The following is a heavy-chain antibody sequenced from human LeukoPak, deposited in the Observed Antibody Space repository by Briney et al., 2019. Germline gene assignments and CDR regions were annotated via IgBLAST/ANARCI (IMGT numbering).Heavy chain of an antibody. CDR1: GFSFSSHA. CDR2: ITTSGDST. CDR3: ARDLPGLVWFGN. V-gene: IGHV3-23*01. J-gene: IGHJ4*02. Sequence: GGSLRLSRAASGFSFSSHAMTWVRQTPGKGLEWVSSITTSGDSTYYAESVKGRFTISRDNSKNTLSLQMNSLRVGDTAVYYCARDLPGLVWFGNWGQGSLVTVSS. D-gene: IGHD3-10*01.